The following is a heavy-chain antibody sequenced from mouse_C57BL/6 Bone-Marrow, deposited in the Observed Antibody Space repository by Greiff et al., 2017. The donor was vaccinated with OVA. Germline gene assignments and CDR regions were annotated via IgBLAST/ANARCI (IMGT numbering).Heavy chain of an antibody. J-gene: IGHJ1*03. CDR1: EYEFPSHD. D-gene: IGHD2-10*02. Sequence: EVHLVESGGGLVQPGESLKLSCESNEYEFPSHDMSWVRKTPEKRLALVAAINSDGGSTYYPDTMERRFIISRDNTKKTLYLQMSSLRSEDTALYDCARRPSNYWYFDVWGTGTTVTVSS. CDR3: ARRPSNYWYFDV. CDR2: INSDGGST. V-gene: IGHV5-2*01.